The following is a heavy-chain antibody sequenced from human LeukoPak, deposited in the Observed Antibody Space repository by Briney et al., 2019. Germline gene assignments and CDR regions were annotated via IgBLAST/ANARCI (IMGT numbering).Heavy chain of an antibody. V-gene: IGHV3-74*01. D-gene: IGHD3-10*01. CDR3: AKNGPGLDYFDY. Sequence: PGGSLRLSCAASGFTFSSYWMHWVRQGPGKGLVCVSRINSDGSDTTYADSVKGRFTISRDNAKNTLYLQMNSLRAEDTAVYYCAKNGPGLDYFDYWGQGTLVTVSS. CDR2: INSDGSDT. J-gene: IGHJ4*02. CDR1: GFTFSSYW.